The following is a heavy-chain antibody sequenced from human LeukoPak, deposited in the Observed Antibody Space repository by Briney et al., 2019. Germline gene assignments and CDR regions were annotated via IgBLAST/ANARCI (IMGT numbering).Heavy chain of an antibody. J-gene: IGHJ4*02. D-gene: IGHD1-26*01. CDR3: ARDQVGPED. CDR2: VNQDGSEK. CDR1: GFTFSGFW. V-gene: IGHV3-7*01. Sequence: GGSLRLSCAASGFTFSGFWMSWVRQAPGKGLEWVANVNQDGSEKYYVDSVKGRFTISRDNAKSSLYLQMNSLRAEDTAVYYCARDQVGPEDWGQGTLVTVPS.